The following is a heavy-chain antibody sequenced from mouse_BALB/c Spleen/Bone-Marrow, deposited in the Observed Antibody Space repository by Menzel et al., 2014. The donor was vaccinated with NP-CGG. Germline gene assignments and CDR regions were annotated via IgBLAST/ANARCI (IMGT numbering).Heavy chain of an antibody. Sequence: DVMLVESGGGLVQPGGSLKLSCAASGFTFSRYDMSWVRQTPDMRLELVANINSNGGGTYYPGSVKGRFTISRDNAKNTLYLRMSGLKSEDTAMYFCARGGVKVWFAYWGQGTLVTVSA. D-gene: IGHD2-2*01. CDR2: INSNGGGT. J-gene: IGHJ3*01. CDR1: GFTFSRYD. V-gene: IGHV5-6-3*01. CDR3: ARGGVKVWFAY.